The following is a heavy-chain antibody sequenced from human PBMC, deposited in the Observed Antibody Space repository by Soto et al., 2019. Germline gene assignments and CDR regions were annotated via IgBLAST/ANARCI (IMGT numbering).Heavy chain of an antibody. J-gene: IGHJ6*02. CDR1: GFTFSSYS. CDR3: AVLGSQVYYYYGMDV. CDR2: ISSSSSYI. V-gene: IGHV3-21*01. D-gene: IGHD3-16*01. Sequence: GGSLRLSCAASGFTFSSYSMNWVRQAPGKGLEWVSSISSSSSYIYYADSVKGRFTISRDNAKNSLYLQMNSLRAEDTAVYYCAVLGSQVYYYYGMDVWGQGTTVTVSS.